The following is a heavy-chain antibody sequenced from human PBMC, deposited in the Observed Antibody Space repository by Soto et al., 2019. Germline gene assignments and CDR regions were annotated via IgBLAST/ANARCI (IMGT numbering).Heavy chain of an antibody. D-gene: IGHD6-13*01. CDR1: GGSISSGGYS. CDR2: IYHSGST. V-gene: IGHV4-30-2*01. Sequence: QLQLQESGSGLVKPSQTLSLTCAVSGGSISSGGYSWSWIRQPPGKGLEWIGYIYHSGSTYYNPSLKSRVTISVDRSKNQFSLKLSSVTAADTAVYYCARVPRPVYSSSWYKMAWFDPWGQGTLVTVSS. CDR3: ARVPRPVYSSSWYKMAWFDP. J-gene: IGHJ5*02.